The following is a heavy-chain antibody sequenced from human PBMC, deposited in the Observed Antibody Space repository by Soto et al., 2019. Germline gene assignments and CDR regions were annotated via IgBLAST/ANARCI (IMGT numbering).Heavy chain of an antibody. V-gene: IGHV1-69*01. D-gene: IGHD4-17*01. CDR1: GGTFSSYA. J-gene: IGHJ5*02. Sequence: QVQLVQSGAEVKKPGSSVKVSCKASGGTFSSYAISWVLQSPGQGLEWMGGINPIFGTANYAQKFQGRVTVTADESTSTAYMELSSIRSEDTPVYYCARDQPYGDYPYNLFDPWGQGNLVTVSS. CDR2: INPIFGTA. CDR3: ARDQPYGDYPYNLFDP.